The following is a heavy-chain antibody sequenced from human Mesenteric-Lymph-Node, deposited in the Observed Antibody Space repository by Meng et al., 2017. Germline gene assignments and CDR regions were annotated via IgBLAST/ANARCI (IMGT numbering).Heavy chain of an antibody. V-gene: IGHV3-74*01. D-gene: IGHD7-27*01. CDR1: GFSFSNYW. CDR2: ILTDGSTG. J-gene: IGHJ4*02. Sequence: GESLKISCAASGFSFSNYWMHWVRQAPGKGLVWVSRILTDGSTGNYADSVKGRFTISRDNGKNILYLQMNSLRADDTAVYYCTRDAGWGSLGYWGQGKLVNGAS. CDR3: TRDAGWGSLGY.